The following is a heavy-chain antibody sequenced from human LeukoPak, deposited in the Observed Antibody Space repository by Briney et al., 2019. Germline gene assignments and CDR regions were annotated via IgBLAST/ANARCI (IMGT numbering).Heavy chain of an antibody. D-gene: IGHD6-13*01. V-gene: IGHV5-51*01. CDR1: GYSFIIYW. Sequence: PGESRKISCKGSGYSFIIYWIGWVRQMPGKGLEWMGIIYPGDSDTRYSPSFQGQVTISADKSISTVYLEWSSLKASDTAMYYCARRHSGYSADCWGQRSLVTVSS. CDR2: IYPGDSDT. J-gene: IGHJ4*02. CDR3: ARRHSGYSADC.